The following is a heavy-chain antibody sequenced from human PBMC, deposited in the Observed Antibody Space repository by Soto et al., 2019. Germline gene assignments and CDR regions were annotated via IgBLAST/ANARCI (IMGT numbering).Heavy chain of an antibody. CDR3: ARDNDGPHLVGNYYYILDV. J-gene: IGHJ6*02. CDR1: GGTFSNSA. D-gene: IGHD2-8*01. CDR2: IMPVFRTP. V-gene: IGHV1-69*12. Sequence: QVHLEQSGAEVKKPGSSVKVSCKASGGTFSNSAISWVRQAPGQGLEWMGGIMPVFRTPDYAQKFQGRVTVTADEYTSVTYKAMSGLSSYVSVVYYRARDNDGPHLVGNYYYILDVWGQGTTVTVSS.